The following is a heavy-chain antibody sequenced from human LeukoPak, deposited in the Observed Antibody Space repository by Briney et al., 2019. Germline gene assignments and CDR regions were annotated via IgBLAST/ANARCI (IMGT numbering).Heavy chain of an antibody. V-gene: IGHV3-30*18. J-gene: IGHJ4*02. D-gene: IGHD4-17*01. Sequence: GRSLRLSCAASGFTFSSYGMHWVRQAPGKGLEWVAVISYDGSNKYYADSVKGRFTISRDNSKNTLYLQMNSLRAEDTAVYYCAKTPTVTTEIDYWGQGTLVTVSS. CDR2: ISYDGSNK. CDR1: GFTFSSYG. CDR3: AKTPTVTTEIDY.